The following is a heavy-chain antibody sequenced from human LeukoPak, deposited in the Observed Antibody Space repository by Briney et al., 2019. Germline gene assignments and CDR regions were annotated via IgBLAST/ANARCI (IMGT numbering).Heavy chain of an antibody. V-gene: IGHV3-30-3*01. D-gene: IGHD3-22*01. J-gene: IGHJ4*02. CDR1: GFTFSSYA. CDR3: ARGDIYDSSPSID. CDR2: ISYDGSNK. Sequence: PGGSLRLSCAASGFTFSSYAMHWVRQAPGKGLEWVAVISYDGSNKYYADSVKGRFTISRDNSKNTLYLQMNSLRAEDTAVYYCARGDIYDSSPSIDWGQGTLVTVSS.